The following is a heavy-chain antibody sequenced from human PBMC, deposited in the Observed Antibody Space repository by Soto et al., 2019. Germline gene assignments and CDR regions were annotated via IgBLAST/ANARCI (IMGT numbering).Heavy chain of an antibody. CDR3: ASMIGDPVLSFDS. CDR2: IFYSGSN. V-gene: IGHV4-59*01. CDR1: GGSISSYY. D-gene: IGHD3-10*02. Sequence: QVQLQESGPGLVKPSETLSLTCTVSGGSISSYYWSWIRQPPGKGLEWIGFIFYSGSNSYSPSLKRSVPISIDTSENQFSLKLSSVTAADTAVYYCASMIGDPVLSFDSWGQGTLVAVSS. J-gene: IGHJ4*02.